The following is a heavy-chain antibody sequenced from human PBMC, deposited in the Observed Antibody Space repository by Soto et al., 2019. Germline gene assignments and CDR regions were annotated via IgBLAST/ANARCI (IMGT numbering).Heavy chain of an antibody. Sequence: QVQLVQSGAEVKKPGSSVKVSCKASGGTFSSYAISWVRQAPGQGLEWMGGIIPIFGTANYAQKFQGRVTITADKSTSTAYREVSSLRSEDTAVYYCAIIDWGRSLGGMDVWGQGTTVTVSS. CDR2: IIPIFGTA. CDR1: GGTFSSYA. V-gene: IGHV1-69*06. CDR3: AIIDWGRSLGGMDV. D-gene: IGHD7-27*01. J-gene: IGHJ6*02.